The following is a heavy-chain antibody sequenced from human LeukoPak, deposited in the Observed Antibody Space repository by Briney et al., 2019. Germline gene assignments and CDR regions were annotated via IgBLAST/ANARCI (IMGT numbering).Heavy chain of an antibody. CDR3: ARRLNSGYASSADY. CDR1: GSRFTSYW. Sequence: GESLKISCKGSGSRFTSYWSGWVRRMPGKGVEGRGSIYPGESDNRYSTCFKGEVTISGEKSVRTAYLQCSSLKASDTAMYYCARRLNSGYASSADYWGQGTLVTVSS. J-gene: IGHJ4*02. V-gene: IGHV5-51*01. D-gene: IGHD5-12*01. CDR2: IYPGESDN.